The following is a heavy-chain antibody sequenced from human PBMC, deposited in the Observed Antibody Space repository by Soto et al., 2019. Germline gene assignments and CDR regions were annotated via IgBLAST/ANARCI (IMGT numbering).Heavy chain of an antibody. Sequence: ASVKVSCKASGYTFSDYKIHWLRQAPGQGLEWMRWINPKSDVTNYAHKFKDRVTMTRDTSTGTVYMDPSRLTFDDTAVYYCARGAMLSAAISTSFDPWGQGTLVTVSS. CDR2: INPKSDVT. V-gene: IGHV1-2*02. J-gene: IGHJ5*02. CDR1: GYTFSDYK. D-gene: IGHD2-2*01. CDR3: ARGAMLSAAISTSFDP.